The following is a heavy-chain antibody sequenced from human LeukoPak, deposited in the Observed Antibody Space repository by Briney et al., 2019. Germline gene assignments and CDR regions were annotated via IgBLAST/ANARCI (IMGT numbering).Heavy chain of an antibody. CDR2: IYYSGST. V-gene: IGHV4-59*12. CDR3: ARDKAIWKGLDYGDYFDY. D-gene: IGHD4-17*01. CDR1: GGSISSYY. Sequence: SETLSLTCTVSGGSISSYYWSWIRQPPGKGLEWIGYIYYSGSTNYNPSLKSRVTISVDTSKNQFSLKLSSVTAADTAVYYCARDKAIWKGLDYGDYFDYWGQGTLVTVSS. J-gene: IGHJ4*02.